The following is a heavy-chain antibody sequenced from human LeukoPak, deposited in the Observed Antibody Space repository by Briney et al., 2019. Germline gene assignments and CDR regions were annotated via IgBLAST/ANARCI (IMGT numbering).Heavy chain of an antibody. CDR1: GGSISSYY. Sequence: PSETLSLTCTVSGGSISSYYWSWIRQPPGKGLEWIGYIYYSGSTNYNPSLKSRVTISVDTSKNQFSLKLSSVTAADTAVYYCARGDCSSTSCYDYWGQGTLVTVSS. CDR2: IYYSGST. D-gene: IGHD2-2*01. V-gene: IGHV4-59*01. J-gene: IGHJ4*02. CDR3: ARGDCSSTSCYDY.